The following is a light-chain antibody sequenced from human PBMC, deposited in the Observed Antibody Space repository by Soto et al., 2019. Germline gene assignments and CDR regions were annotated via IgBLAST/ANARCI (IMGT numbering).Light chain of an antibody. CDR1: SSNIGAGYD. V-gene: IGLV1-40*01. CDR2: GNI. CDR3: QSYDSSLSGSEV. J-gene: IGLJ1*01. Sequence: QSVLTQPPSVSGAPGQRVTISCTGSSSNIGAGYDVHWYQQLPGTAPKLLIYGNINRPSGVPGRFSGSKSGTSASLAITGLQAGDEADYYCQSYDSSLSGSEVFGTGTKVTVL.